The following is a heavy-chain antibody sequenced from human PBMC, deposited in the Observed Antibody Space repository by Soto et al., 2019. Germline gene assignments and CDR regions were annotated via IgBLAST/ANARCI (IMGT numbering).Heavy chain of an antibody. Sequence: GGSMRLSCAAAGFAFSDYYISWIRQSPGKGLEWVSYISSSDNITYYADSVKGRFTISRDNSKNTLYLQMNSLRAEDTAVYYCARDLATVAGNPPDYYGMDVWGQGTTVTVSS. J-gene: IGHJ6*02. D-gene: IGHD6-19*01. CDR3: ARDLATVAGNPPDYYGMDV. CDR1: GFAFSDYY. V-gene: IGHV3-11*04. CDR2: ISSSDNIT.